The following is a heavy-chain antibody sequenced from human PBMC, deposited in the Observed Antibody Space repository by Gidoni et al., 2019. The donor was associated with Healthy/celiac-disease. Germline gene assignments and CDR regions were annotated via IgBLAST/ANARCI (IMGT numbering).Heavy chain of an antibody. CDR2: ISSSSSTI. CDR3: ARVDTAMVYYYYYGMDV. Sequence: EVQLVESGGGLVQPGGSLRLSCAASGFPFRSYSMNWVRQAPGKGLEWVSYISSSSSTIYYADSVKGRVTISREKAKNSLYLQMNSLRDEDTAVYYCARVDTAMVYYYYYGMDVWGQGTTVTVSS. D-gene: IGHD5-18*01. V-gene: IGHV3-48*02. CDR1: GFPFRSYS. J-gene: IGHJ6*02.